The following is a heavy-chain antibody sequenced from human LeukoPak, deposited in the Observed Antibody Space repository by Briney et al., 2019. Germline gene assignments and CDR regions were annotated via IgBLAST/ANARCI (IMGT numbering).Heavy chain of an antibody. V-gene: IGHV4-38-2*02. CDR2: IYHSGST. CDR3: ARVSIQLSYYYMDV. D-gene: IGHD5-18*01. CDR1: GYSISSGYY. Sequence: SETLSLTCNVSGYSISSGYYWGWIRQPPGQGLEWIGSIYHSGSTYYNPSLKSRVTVSVDTSKNQFSLKLSSVTAADTAVYYCARVSIQLSYYYMDVWGKGTTVTVSS. J-gene: IGHJ6*03.